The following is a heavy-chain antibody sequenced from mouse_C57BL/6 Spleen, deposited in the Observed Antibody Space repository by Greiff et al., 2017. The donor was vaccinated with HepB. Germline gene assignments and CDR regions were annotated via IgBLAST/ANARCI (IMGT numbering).Heavy chain of an antibody. V-gene: IGHV1-19*01. CDR2: INPYNGGT. CDR1: GYTFTDYY. CDR3: ARTTVPYYYAMDY. Sequence: VQLQQSGPVLVKPGASVKMSCKASGYTFTDYYMNWVKQSHGKSLEWIGVINPYNGGTSYNQKFKGKATLTVDKSSSTAYMELNSLTSEDSAVYYCARTTVPYYYAMDYWGQGTSVTVSS. D-gene: IGHD1-1*01. J-gene: IGHJ4*01.